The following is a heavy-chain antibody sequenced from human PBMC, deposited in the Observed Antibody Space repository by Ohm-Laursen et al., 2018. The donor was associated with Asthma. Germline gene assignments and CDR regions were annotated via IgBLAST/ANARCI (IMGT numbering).Heavy chain of an antibody. Sequence: TLSLTCAVSGGSISSGGYAWSWIRQPPGKGLEWIGYIYHSGSTYYNPSLKSRVTISIDRSKNQFSLKLSSVTAADTAVYSCARVLGDPNWFDPWGQGTLVIVSS. V-gene: IGHV4-30-2*01. J-gene: IGHJ5*02. D-gene: IGHD2-21*01. CDR1: GGSISSGGYA. CDR3: ARVLGDPNWFDP. CDR2: IYHSGST.